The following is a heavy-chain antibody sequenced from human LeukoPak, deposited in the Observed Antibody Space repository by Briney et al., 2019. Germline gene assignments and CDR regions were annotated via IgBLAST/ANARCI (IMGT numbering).Heavy chain of an antibody. CDR3: ARDEDAF. J-gene: IGHJ4*02. V-gene: IGHV3-48*02. CDR2: ISSSSSTI. CDR1: GFTFSSYS. Sequence: PGRSLRLSCAASGFTFSSYSMNWVRQAPGKGLEWVSYISSSSSTIFYADSVKGRFTISRDNVKNSLFLQLNSLRDEDTAVYYCARDEDAFGGQGTLVTVSS.